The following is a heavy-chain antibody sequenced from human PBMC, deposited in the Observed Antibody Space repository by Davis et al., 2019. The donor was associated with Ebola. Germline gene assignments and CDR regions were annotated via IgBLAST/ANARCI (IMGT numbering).Heavy chain of an antibody. CDR1: GFSFQKYA. CDR3: AKEGEAWRSSWYFDL. V-gene: IGHV3-9*01. J-gene: IGHJ2*01. Sequence: PGGSLRLSCATSGFSFQKYAMNWVRQVPGKALEWVAGIEWGGDKVAYADSVKGRFIISRDNAKSSLYLQINSLRAEDKALYFCAKEGEAWRSSWYFDLWGRGTRVTVSS. D-gene: IGHD3-3*01. CDR2: IEWGGDKV.